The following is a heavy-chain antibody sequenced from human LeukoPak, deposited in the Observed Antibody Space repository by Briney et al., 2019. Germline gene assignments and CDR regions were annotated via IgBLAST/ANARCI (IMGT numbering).Heavy chain of an antibody. J-gene: IGHJ4*02. CDR3: ARDPSQGYDSFDY. V-gene: IGHV3-7*03. D-gene: IGHD5-12*01. CDR1: GFTFSSYW. CDR2: IKQDGSEK. Sequence: GGSLRLSCAASGFTFSSYWMSWVRQAPGKGLEWVANIKQDGSEKYYVDSVKGRFTTSRDNAKNSLYLQMNSLRAEDTAVYYCARDPSQGYDSFDYWGQGTLVTVSS.